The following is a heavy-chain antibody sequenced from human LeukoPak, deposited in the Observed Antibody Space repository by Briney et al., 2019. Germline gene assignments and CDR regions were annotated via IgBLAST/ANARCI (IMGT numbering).Heavy chain of an antibody. D-gene: IGHD2-2*01. Sequence: PGGSLRLSCAASGFTFSSYAMSWVRQAPGKGLEWVSAISGSGGSTYYADSVKGRFTISRDNSKNTLYLQMNSLRAEDTAVYYCTKNIVVVPAASFDYWGQGTLVTVSS. J-gene: IGHJ4*02. CDR3: TKNIVVVPAASFDY. CDR1: GFTFSSYA. CDR2: ISGSGGST. V-gene: IGHV3-23*01.